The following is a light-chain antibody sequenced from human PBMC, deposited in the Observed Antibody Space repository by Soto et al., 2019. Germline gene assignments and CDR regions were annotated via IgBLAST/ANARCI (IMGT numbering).Light chain of an antibody. CDR2: DAS. CDR3: QQRYAWPPIT. CDR1: RSVRSY. Sequence: EIVLTQSPATLSLSPGERATLSCRASRSVRSYLAWYQQKPGQAPRLLIYDASNRAAGIPARSSGSGSETDFTLTISNLEPEDFAVYYCQQRYAWPPITFGQGTRLEIK. V-gene: IGKV3-11*01. J-gene: IGKJ5*01.